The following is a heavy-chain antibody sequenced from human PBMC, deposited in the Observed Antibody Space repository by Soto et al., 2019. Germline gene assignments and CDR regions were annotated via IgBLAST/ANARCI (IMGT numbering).Heavy chain of an antibody. CDR2: IYYSGTT. D-gene: IGHD3-22*01. CDR1: GGSISSGDYY. V-gene: IGHV4-30-4*01. CDR3: ASTYYYDSAGTNAFDI. J-gene: IGHJ3*02. Sequence: PSETLSLTCTVPGGSISSGDYYWSWIRQPPGKGLEWIGYIYYSGTTYYNPSLKSRVTISVDTSKNQFSLKLSSVTAADTAVYYCASTYYYDSAGTNAFDIWGQGTMVTVSS.